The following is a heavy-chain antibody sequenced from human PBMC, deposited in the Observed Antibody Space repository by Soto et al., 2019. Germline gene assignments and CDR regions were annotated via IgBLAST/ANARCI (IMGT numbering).Heavy chain of an antibody. J-gene: IGHJ4*02. D-gene: IGHD5-12*01. CDR1: GFSFSSAW. CDR3: TTGFDGYNPFDY. V-gene: IGHV3-15*07. CDR2: IKSKVHGETT. Sequence: EAQLVESGGGLVKPGGSLRLSCAASGFSFSSAWMIWVRQAPGKGLEWVGRIKSKVHGETTDYAAPVKGRFTISRDDSRITVFLQMNSLQTDDTAVYYCTTGFDGYNPFDYWGQGTLVTVSS.